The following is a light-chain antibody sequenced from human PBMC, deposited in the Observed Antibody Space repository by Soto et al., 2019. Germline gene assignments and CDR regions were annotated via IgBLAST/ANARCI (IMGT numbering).Light chain of an antibody. Sequence: DIPMTQSPSTLSASVGDRVTITCRASQSISSWLAWYQQKPGKAPKLLIFQASSLKSGVPSRFSGSGSATEYTLTISSLQPDDFATYYCEEYSSSSGLTFGGGTKVEIK. CDR2: QAS. CDR3: EEYSSSSGLT. CDR1: QSISSW. V-gene: IGKV1-5*03. J-gene: IGKJ4*01.